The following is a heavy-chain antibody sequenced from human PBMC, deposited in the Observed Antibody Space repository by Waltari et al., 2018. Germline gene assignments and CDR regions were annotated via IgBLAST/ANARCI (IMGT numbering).Heavy chain of an antibody. D-gene: IGHD6-19*01. CDR1: GYTFTDYY. J-gene: IGHJ4*02. V-gene: IGHV1-69-2*01. Sequence: EVQLVQSGAEVKKPGATVNISCKASGYTFTDYYMHWGQQAPGKGLDWMGRVEPEDGETIQAGKFQGRVTITADTSTDTAYMELSSLRSEDTAVYYCATTGARGWRDYWGQGTLVTVSA. CDR3: ATTGARGWRDY. CDR2: VEPEDGET.